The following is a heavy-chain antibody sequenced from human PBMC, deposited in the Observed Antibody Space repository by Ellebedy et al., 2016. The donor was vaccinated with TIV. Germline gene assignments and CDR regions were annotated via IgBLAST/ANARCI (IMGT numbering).Heavy chain of an antibody. J-gene: IGHJ6*02. D-gene: IGHD1-26*01. V-gene: IGHV3-23*01. CDR1: GVNLNTYA. CDR3: AKQGWIVGATGYYYYYGMDV. Sequence: GESLKISCAASGVNLNTYAMSWVRQAPGKGLEWVSGISGSGTSTYYADSVKGRFTISRDNSKNTLYLQMNSLRAEDTAVYYCAKQGWIVGATGYYYYYGMDVWGQGTTVTVSS. CDR2: ISGSGTST.